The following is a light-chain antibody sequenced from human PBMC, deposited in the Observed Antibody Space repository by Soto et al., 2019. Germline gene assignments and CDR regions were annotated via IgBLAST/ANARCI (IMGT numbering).Light chain of an antibody. J-gene: IGLJ3*02. CDR3: SSYTTSSTGV. V-gene: IGLV2-14*01. CDR2: DVS. Sequence: QSALTQPASVSGSPGQSITISCTGTSSDVGKYNYVSWFQQHPGKAPKLMTFDVSNRPSGVSNRFSGSKSGNTASLTISGLQAEDEADYYCSSYTTSSTGVFGGGTKLTVL. CDR1: SSDVGKYNY.